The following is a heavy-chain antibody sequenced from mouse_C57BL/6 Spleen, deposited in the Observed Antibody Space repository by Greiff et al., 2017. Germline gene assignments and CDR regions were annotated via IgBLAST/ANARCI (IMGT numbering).Heavy chain of an antibody. CDR3: ARRGYDGYWADYAMDY. CDR1: GYTFTSYW. Sequence: QVHVKQPGAELVMPGASVKLSCKASGYTFTSYWMHWVKQRPGQGLEWIGEIDPSDSYTNYNQKFKGKSTLTVDKSSSTAYMQLSSLTSEDSAVYYCARRGYDGYWADYAMDYWGQGTSVTVSS. J-gene: IGHJ4*01. D-gene: IGHD2-3*01. V-gene: IGHV1-69*01. CDR2: IDPSDSYT.